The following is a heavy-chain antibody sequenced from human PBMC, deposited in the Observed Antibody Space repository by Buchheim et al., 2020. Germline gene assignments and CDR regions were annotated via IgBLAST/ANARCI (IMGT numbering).Heavy chain of an antibody. J-gene: IGHJ5*02. V-gene: IGHV3-74*01. CDR2: INGDESST. Sequence: EVQLVESGGDLVQPGGSLRLSCAASGFTFSRYWMHWGRQAPGKGLVWVSRINGDESSTSYADSVKGRFTISRDNAKNTLYLQMNSLRAEDTALYYCARGSGGYYSWFDPWGQGTL. CDR1: GFTFSRYW. D-gene: IGHD3-22*01. CDR3: ARGSGGYYSWFDP.